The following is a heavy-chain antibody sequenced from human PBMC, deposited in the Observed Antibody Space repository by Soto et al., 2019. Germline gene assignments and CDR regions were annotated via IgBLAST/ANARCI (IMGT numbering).Heavy chain of an antibody. CDR2: VSSERSNK. D-gene: IGHD4-17*01. Sequence: PGGSLRLSCAASGFTFSSYGMYWVRQAPGKGLEWVALVSSERSNKRYADSVKGRFTVSRDNSKNTLYLQMDSLRVEDTAVYYCAKATVSTGYYYAMDVWGQGTTVTVSS. J-gene: IGHJ6*02. CDR1: GFTFSSYG. V-gene: IGHV3-30*18. CDR3: AKATVSTGYYYAMDV.